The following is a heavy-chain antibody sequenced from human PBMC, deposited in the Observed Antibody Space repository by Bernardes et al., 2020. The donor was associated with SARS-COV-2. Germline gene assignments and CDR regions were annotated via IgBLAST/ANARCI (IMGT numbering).Heavy chain of an antibody. CDR2: IYYSGST. D-gene: IGHD1-26*01. J-gene: IGHJ3*02. Sequence: SETLTLTCTVSGGSISSSSYYWGWIRQSPGKGLEWIGSIYYSGSTYYNPSLKSRVTMSVDTSKNQFSLKLTSVTAADTAVYYCARPSGSYLLYAFDIWGRGTMVTVSS. CDR3: ARPSGSYLLYAFDI. V-gene: IGHV4-39*01. CDR1: GGSISSSSYY.